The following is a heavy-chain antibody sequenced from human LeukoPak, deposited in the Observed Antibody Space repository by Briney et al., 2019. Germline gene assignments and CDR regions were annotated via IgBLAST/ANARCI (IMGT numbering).Heavy chain of an antibody. Sequence: GGSLRLSCEGSGFTFSNYWMGWVRQAPGKGLQWVANIKTDGSEKYYVDSVKGRFTISRDNAKNSLYLQMNSLRAEDTAVYYCATYSSLNRREFQYWGQGTLVTVSS. CDR2: IKTDGSEK. V-gene: IGHV3-7*01. D-gene: IGHD3-22*01. CDR1: GFTFSNYW. CDR3: ATYSSLNRREFQY. J-gene: IGHJ1*01.